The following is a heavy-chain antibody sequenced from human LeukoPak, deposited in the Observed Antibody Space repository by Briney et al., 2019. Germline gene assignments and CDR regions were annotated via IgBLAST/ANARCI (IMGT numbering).Heavy chain of an antibody. D-gene: IGHD3-10*01. CDR3: AKDATRGTRFGKILHYFDY. CDR1: GGSISSYY. V-gene: IGHV4-59*01. Sequence: SETLSLTCTVSGGSISSYYWSWIRQPPGKGLEWIGYIYYSGSTNYNPSLKSRVTISVDTSKNQFSLKLSSVTAADTAVYYCAKDATRGTRFGKILHYFDYWGRGTLVTVSS. J-gene: IGHJ4*02. CDR2: IYYSGST.